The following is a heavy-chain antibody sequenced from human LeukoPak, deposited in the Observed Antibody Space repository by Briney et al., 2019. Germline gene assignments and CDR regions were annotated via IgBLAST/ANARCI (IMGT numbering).Heavy chain of an antibody. CDR2: IYYTGNT. Sequence: SQTLSLTCTVSGGSISSGGYSWSWIRQPPGKGMEFIAYIYYTGNTYFNPSLKSRVTISVDTSKNQFSLKLTSVTAADTAVYYCARLKYYYYYYMDVWGKGTTVTVSS. V-gene: IGHV4-30-4*07. J-gene: IGHJ6*03. CDR3: ARLKYYYYYYMDV. CDR1: GGSISSGGYS.